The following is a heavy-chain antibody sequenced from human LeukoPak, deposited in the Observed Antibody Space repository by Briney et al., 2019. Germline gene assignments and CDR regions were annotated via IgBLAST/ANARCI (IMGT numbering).Heavy chain of an antibody. J-gene: IGHJ4*02. D-gene: IGHD6-19*01. CDR1: GFTFSSYA. Sequence: GGSLRLSCSASGFTFSSYAMSWVRQAPGKGLEWVSSISLRGADANYADSVKGRFTISRDDSKNALYLQMSSLRAEDTAVYFCAKSGAVAGPNDYWGQGTLVTVSS. CDR3: AKSGAVAGPNDY. CDR2: ISLRGADA. V-gene: IGHV3-23*01.